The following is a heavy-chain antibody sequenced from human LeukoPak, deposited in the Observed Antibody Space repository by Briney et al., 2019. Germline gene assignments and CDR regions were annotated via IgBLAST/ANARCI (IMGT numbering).Heavy chain of an antibody. J-gene: IGHJ6*03. CDR2: IIPIFGTA. Sequence: GASVKVSCKASGGTFSSYAISWVRQAPGQGLEWMGGIIPIFGTANYAQKFQGRVTITADESTSTAYMELSSLRSEDTAVYYCAPSVSSYYYMDVWGKGTTVTVSS. CDR1: GGTFSSYA. CDR3: APSVSSYYYMDV. V-gene: IGHV1-69*13. D-gene: IGHD6-6*01.